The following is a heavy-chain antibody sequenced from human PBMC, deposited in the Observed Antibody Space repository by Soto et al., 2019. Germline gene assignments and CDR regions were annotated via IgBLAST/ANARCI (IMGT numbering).Heavy chain of an antibody. J-gene: IGHJ4*02. CDR2: INAGNGDT. Sequence: ASVKVSCKASGYTFTRYAMHWVRQAPGQRPEWMGWINAGNGDTKYSEKLQGRVTISRDTSKNTLYLQMNSLRAEDTALYYCAKGYSSVWFYFDYWGQGTPVTVSS. V-gene: IGHV1-3*01. D-gene: IGHD6-19*01. CDR3: AKGYSSVWFYFDY. CDR1: GYTFTRYA.